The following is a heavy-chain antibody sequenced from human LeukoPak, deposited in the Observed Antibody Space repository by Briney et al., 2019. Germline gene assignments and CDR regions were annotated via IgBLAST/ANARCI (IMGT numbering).Heavy chain of an antibody. CDR3: ARGGARQQLVENYFDH. J-gene: IGHJ4*02. V-gene: IGHV3-53*01. Sequence: GGSLRLSCAASGFTVSSNYMNWVRRAPGKGLEWVSVLYRGGSTYYAGSVKGRFTIARDTSKNTVYLQMNSLRAEDTAVYYCARGGARQQLVENYFDHWGQGTLVTVSS. D-gene: IGHD6-13*01. CDR1: GFTVSSNY. CDR2: LYRGGST.